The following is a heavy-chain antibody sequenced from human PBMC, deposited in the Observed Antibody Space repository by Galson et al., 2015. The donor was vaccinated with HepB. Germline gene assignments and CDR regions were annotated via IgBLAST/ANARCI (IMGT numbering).Heavy chain of an antibody. V-gene: IGHV3-9*01. CDR3: AKDIEGRRSWYNGDAFDI. J-gene: IGHJ3*02. CDR2: ISWNSGSI. Sequence: SLRLSCAASGFTFNSHAMTWVRQAPGKGLEWVSGISWNSGSIDYADSVKGRFTISRDNAKNSLYLQMNSLRAEDTALYYCAKDIEGRRSWYNGDAFDIWGQGTMVTVSS. CDR1: GFTFNSHA. D-gene: IGHD6-13*01.